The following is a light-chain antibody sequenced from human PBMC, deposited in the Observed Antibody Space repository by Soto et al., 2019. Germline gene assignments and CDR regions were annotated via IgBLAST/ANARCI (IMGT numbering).Light chain of an antibody. CDR1: SRNIGSYNL. CDR3: CSYAGSSTLFV. V-gene: IGLV2-23*01. J-gene: IGLJ1*01. CDR2: EDT. Sequence: QSVLTQPASVSGSPGQSITISCTGTSRNIGSYNLVSWFQQHPGKAPKLIVFEDTQRPSGVSNRFSGSKSGNTASLSISGLQADDEADYYCCSYAGSSTLFVFGAGTKVTVL.